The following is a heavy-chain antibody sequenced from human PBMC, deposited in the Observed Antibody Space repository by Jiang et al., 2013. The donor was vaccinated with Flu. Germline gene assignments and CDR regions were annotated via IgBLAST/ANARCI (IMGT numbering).Heavy chain of an antibody. J-gene: IGHJ4*02. CDR1: GDSVSSNSAA. CDR2: TYYRSKWYN. CDR3: TRSITMIVVVTQYYFDY. Sequence: AISGDSVSSNSAAWNWIRQSPSRGLEWLGRTYYRSKWYNDYAVSVKSRITINPDTSKNQFSLQLNSVTPEDTAVYYCTRSITMIVVVTQYYFDYWGQGTLVTVSS. V-gene: IGHV6-1*01. D-gene: IGHD3-22*01.